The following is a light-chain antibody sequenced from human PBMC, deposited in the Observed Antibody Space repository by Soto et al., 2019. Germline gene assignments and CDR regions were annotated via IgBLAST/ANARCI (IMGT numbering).Light chain of an antibody. CDR3: QQYKSYWT. Sequence: DIQMTQSPSTLSASVGDRVTITFRASQSISSWLAWYQQKPGKAPKLLISGASSLETGVPSRFSGSGSGTEFTLTINSLQPDDFATYYCQQYKSYWTFGQGTKVDNK. CDR1: QSISSW. V-gene: IGKV1-5*01. CDR2: GAS. J-gene: IGKJ1*01.